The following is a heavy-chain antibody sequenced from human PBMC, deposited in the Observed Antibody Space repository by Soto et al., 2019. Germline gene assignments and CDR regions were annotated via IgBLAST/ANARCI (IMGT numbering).Heavy chain of an antibody. CDR2: ISYDGSNK. D-gene: IGHD3-3*01. CDR1: GFTFSSYG. Sequence: GGSLRLSCAASGFTFSSYGMHWVRQAPGKGLEWVAVISYDGSNKYYADSVKGRFTISRDNSKNTLYLQMNSLRAEDTAVYYCARDRSMNYDFWSGLDYWGQGTLVTVSS. V-gene: IGHV3-30*03. J-gene: IGHJ4*02. CDR3: ARDRSMNYDFWSGLDY.